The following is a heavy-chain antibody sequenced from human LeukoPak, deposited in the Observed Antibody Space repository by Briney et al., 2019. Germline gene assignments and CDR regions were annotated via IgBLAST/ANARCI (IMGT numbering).Heavy chain of an antibody. J-gene: IGHJ3*02. V-gene: IGHV3-48*01. CDR2: ISSSSSTT. CDR3: ARVGSVTYAFDI. Sequence: GGSLRLSCAASGFTFSSYSMNWVRQAPGKGLEWVSYISSSSSTTYYADSVKGRFTISRDNAKNSLYLQMNSLRAEDTAVYYCARVGSVTYAFDIWGQGTMVTVSS. D-gene: IGHD1-26*01. CDR1: GFTFSSYS.